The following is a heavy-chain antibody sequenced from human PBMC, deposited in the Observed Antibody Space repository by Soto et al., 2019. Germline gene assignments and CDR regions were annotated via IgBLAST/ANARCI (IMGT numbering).Heavy chain of an antibody. CDR3: ARQTVSSGWHYGNWFDP. V-gene: IGHV1-69*06. CDR2: IIPIFNTA. Sequence: QEQLVQSGAEVKKPGSSVKVSCKVSGGTFNTFAISWVRQAPGQGLEWMGGIIPIFNTAKYAQKFQGRVTITEDKSRSTVHMELSSLRSEETAVYYCARQTVSSGWHYGNWFDPWGQGTLVTVSS. CDR1: GGTFNTFA. D-gene: IGHD6-19*01. J-gene: IGHJ5*02.